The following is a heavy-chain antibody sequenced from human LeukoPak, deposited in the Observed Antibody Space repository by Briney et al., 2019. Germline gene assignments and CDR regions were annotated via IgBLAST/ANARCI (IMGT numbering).Heavy chain of an antibody. V-gene: IGHV4-39*02. D-gene: IGHD3-16*01. J-gene: IGHJ6*03. CDR3: ARDWGRYYYYMDV. Sequence: SETLSLTCPVSGGSVSSSRYYWGWIRQPPGKGLEWIGSIYYTGSTYYKPSLKSRVTIPVDASKNQFSLKLSSVTAADTAVYYCARDWGRYYYYMDVWGKGTTVTVSS. CDR1: GGSVSSSRYY. CDR2: IYYTGST.